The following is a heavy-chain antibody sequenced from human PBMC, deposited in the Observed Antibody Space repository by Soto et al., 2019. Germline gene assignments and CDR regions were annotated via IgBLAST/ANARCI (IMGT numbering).Heavy chain of an antibody. J-gene: IGHJ6*02. CDR1: GGSISSYY. Sequence: SGTLSLTCTVSGGSISSYYWSWIRQPPGEGLEWIGYIYYSGSTNYNPSLKSRVTISVDTSKNQFSLKLSSVTAADTAVYYCARGYYYDSSGYSDRYYYGMDVWGQGTTVTVSS. V-gene: IGHV4-59*01. CDR3: ARGYYYDSSGYSDRYYYGMDV. CDR2: IYYSGST. D-gene: IGHD3-22*01.